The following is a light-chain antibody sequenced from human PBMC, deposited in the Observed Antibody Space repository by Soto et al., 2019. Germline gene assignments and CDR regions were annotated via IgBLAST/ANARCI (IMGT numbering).Light chain of an antibody. Sequence: QSALTQPASVSGSPGQSITISCTGTSSDVGGYNYVSWYQQHPGKAPKLMIYEVSNRPSGVSNRFSGSKSGNTASLTISGLXAXXXADYYCSSYTSSSTLVFGTGTK. J-gene: IGLJ1*01. V-gene: IGLV2-14*01. CDR2: EVS. CDR1: SSDVGGYNY. CDR3: SSYTSSSTLV.